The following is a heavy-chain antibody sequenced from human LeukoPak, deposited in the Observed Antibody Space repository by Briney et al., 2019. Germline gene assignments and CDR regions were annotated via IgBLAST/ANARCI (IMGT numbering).Heavy chain of an antibody. CDR1: GGTFSSYA. CDR3: ARTIVVVPAAIYSWFAP. V-gene: IGHV1-69*13. J-gene: IGHJ5*02. Sequence: SVKVTCKATGGTFSSYALSWLRQAPGQGLEWMGGIIPIFGTANYAQKFQGRVTITADESTSTAYMELSSLRSEDTAVYYCARTIVVVPAAIYSWFAPWGQGTLVTVSS. CDR2: IIPIFGTA. D-gene: IGHD2-2*01.